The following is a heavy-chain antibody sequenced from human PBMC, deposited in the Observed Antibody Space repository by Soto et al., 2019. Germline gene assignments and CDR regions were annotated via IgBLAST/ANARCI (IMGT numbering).Heavy chain of an antibody. Sequence: PSETLSLTCTVSGGSISSGYWSWIRQPPGKGLEWIGYFHDSGFTNYNTSLRRRVTISVDTSNNQLSLKLTSVTAADTAVYYCAKESLGGRLFYWGQGTPVTVSA. CDR1: GGSISSGY. CDR2: FHDSGFT. CDR3: AKESLGGRLFY. D-gene: IGHD2-15*01. V-gene: IGHV4-59*01. J-gene: IGHJ4*02.